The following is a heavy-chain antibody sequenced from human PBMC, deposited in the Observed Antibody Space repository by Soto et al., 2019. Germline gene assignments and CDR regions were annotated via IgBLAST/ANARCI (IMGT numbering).Heavy chain of an antibody. Sequence: LGESLKISCKGSGYSFTTYWIAWVRQMPGKGLEWMGIIYPGDSDTRYSPSFQGQVTISADKSISTAYLQWNSLKASDTAMYYCARHGAYYYGSGSSFDYWGQGTLVTVSS. J-gene: IGHJ4*02. CDR2: IYPGDSDT. CDR1: GYSFTTYW. D-gene: IGHD3-10*01. CDR3: ARHGAYYYGSGSSFDY. V-gene: IGHV5-51*01.